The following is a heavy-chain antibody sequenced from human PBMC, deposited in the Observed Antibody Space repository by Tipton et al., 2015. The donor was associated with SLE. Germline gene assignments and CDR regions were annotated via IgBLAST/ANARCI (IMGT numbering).Heavy chain of an antibody. CDR1: GGSISSNTYY. CDR2: VHYSGST. CDR3: ARVPDTMVRGRHAFDI. Sequence: TLSLTCTVSGGSISSNTYYWGWIRQPPGKGLEWIGSVHYSGSTNYNPSLKSRVTISVDTSKNQFSLKLSSVTAADTAVYYWARVPDTMVRGRHAFDIWGQGTMVTVSS. V-gene: IGHV4-39*07. J-gene: IGHJ3*02. D-gene: IGHD3-10*01.